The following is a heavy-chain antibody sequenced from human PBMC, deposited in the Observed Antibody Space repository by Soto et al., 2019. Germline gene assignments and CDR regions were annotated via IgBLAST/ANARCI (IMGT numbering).Heavy chain of an antibody. CDR2: IYPDDSDT. Sequence: GASLKISCQASGYSFSNFWIAWVRQMPGEGLEWLGIIYPDDSDTRYSPSFLGQVTSSVDKSISTAYLQWSRLKASDSAIYYCARPYCSGGSCYSDAFDVWGEGTMVTVSS. CDR1: GYSFSNFW. J-gene: IGHJ3*01. D-gene: IGHD2-15*01. V-gene: IGHV5-51*01. CDR3: ARPYCSGGSCYSDAFDV.